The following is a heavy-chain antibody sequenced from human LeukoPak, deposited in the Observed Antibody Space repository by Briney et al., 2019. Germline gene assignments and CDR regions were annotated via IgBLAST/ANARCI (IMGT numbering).Heavy chain of an antibody. CDR3: ARHKTYYDFWSGYWGGFGWFDP. Sequence: SETLSLTCTVSGGSISSSSYYWGWIRQPPGKGLEWIGSIYYSGSTYYNPSLKSRVTISVDTSKNQFSLKLSSVTAADTAVYYCARHKTYYDFWSGYWGGFGWFDPWGQGTLVTVSS. J-gene: IGHJ5*02. CDR1: GGSISSSSYY. CDR2: IYYSGST. D-gene: IGHD3-3*01. V-gene: IGHV4-39*01.